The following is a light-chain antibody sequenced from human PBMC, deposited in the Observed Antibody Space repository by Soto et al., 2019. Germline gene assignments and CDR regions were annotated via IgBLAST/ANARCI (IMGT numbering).Light chain of an antibody. CDR2: EVS. J-gene: IGLJ1*01. CDR3: SSYSSSSTLFV. Sequence: QSALTQPASVSGSPGQSITISCTGTSSDVGAYKYVSWYQQHPGKAPKVMIYEVSNRPSGVSNRFSGSKSGNTASLTISGLQAEDAADYFCSSYSSSSTLFVFGTGPKVTVL. CDR1: SSDVGAYKY. V-gene: IGLV2-14*01.